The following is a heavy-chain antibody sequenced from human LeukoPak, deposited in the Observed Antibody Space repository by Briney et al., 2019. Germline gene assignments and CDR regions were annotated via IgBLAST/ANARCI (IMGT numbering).Heavy chain of an antibody. D-gene: IGHD6-6*01. CDR2: ISSSSSYI. Sequence: PGGSLRLSCAASGFTFSSYSMNWVRQAPGKGLEWVSSISSSSSYIYYADSVKGRFTISRDNSKNTLYLQMNSLRAEDTAVYYCAKDREQLVLDYWGQGTLVTVSS. CDR3: AKDREQLVLDY. J-gene: IGHJ4*02. V-gene: IGHV3-21*01. CDR1: GFTFSSYS.